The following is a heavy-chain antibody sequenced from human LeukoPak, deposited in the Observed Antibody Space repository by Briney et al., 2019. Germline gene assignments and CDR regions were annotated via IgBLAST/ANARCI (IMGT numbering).Heavy chain of an antibody. Sequence: GGSLRLSCAASGFTFSSYAVSWVRQAPGKGLEWVPAIDGSGSGTWYADSVKGRFTISRDNSKNTLYVQMDSLRAEDTAVYYCAPFIMSRGGYFDYWGQGTLVTVSS. CDR1: GFTFSSYA. V-gene: IGHV3-23*05. CDR2: IDGSGSGT. J-gene: IGHJ4*02. CDR3: APFIMSRGGYFDY. D-gene: IGHD3-10*01.